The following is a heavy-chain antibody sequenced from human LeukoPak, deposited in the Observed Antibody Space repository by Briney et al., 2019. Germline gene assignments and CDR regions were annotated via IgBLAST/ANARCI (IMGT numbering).Heavy chain of an antibody. D-gene: IGHD3-22*01. Sequence: SETLSLTCTVSGGSISGYYWSWIRQPPGKGLEWIGYIYYSGSTYYNPSLKSRVTISVDTSKNQFSLKLSSVTAADTAVYYCARGGYYYYDSSGYYYDLNWFDPWGQGTLVTVSS. CDR1: GGSISGYY. V-gene: IGHV4-30-4*08. CDR2: IYYSGST. J-gene: IGHJ5*02. CDR3: ARGGYYYYDSSGYYYDLNWFDP.